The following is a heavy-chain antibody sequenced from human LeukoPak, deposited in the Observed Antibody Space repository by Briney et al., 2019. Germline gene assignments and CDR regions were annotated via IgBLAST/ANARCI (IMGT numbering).Heavy chain of an antibody. CDR3: ARGVNSGYFDY. CDR1: GGSISSDY. CDR2: IYYSGST. D-gene: IGHD1-26*01. V-gene: IGHV4-59*01. J-gene: IGHJ4*02. Sequence: SETLSLTCTVSGGSISSDYWSWIRQPPGKGLEWIGYIYYSGSTNYNPSLKSRVTISVDTSKNQFSLKLSSVTAADTAVYYCARGVNSGYFDYCGQGTLVTVSS.